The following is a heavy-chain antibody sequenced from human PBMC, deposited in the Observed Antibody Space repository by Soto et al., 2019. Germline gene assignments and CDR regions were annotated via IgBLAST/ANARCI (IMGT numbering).Heavy chain of an antibody. CDR2: VFFNGNT. Sequence: QVHLQESGPGLVKPSETLSLTCSVSGGSVSSGSSYWSWIRQPPGKGLEWIGHVFFNGNTDYNPSLKHRVPMSIHTSTNQFSLRLTSVTAADSGVYYCSRGGEWKGRFDSWGQGTLVSVSS. D-gene: IGHD3-3*01. J-gene: IGHJ5*01. CDR1: GGSVSSGSSY. V-gene: IGHV4-61*01. CDR3: SRGGEWKGRFDS.